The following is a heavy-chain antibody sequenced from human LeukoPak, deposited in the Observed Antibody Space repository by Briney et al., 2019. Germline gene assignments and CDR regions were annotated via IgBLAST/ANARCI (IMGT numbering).Heavy chain of an antibody. CDR1: GGSIISSDW. J-gene: IGHJ4*02. CDR2: IHHIGNT. D-gene: IGHD4-17*01. CDR3: ASAPHHYGVGAAKNPFDY. V-gene: IGHV4-4*02. Sequence: PSETLSLTCAVSGGSIISSDWWSWVRQPPGKGLEWIGEIHHIGNTSYNSSLKSRVTISIDKSKNQFSLKLSSVTAADTAVYYCASAPHHYGVGAAKNPFDYWGQGTLVTVSS.